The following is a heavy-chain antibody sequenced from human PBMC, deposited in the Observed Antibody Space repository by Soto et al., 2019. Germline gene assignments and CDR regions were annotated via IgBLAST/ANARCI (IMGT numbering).Heavy chain of an antibody. CDR1: GGSISTYY. V-gene: IGHV4-59*01. D-gene: IGHD2-8*01. CDR3: ARVGHCTNGVCYGHYYYYMDV. J-gene: IGHJ6*03. Sequence: SETLSLTCTVSGGSISTYYWIWIRQPPGKGLEWIGYMYYSGSTNYNPSLKSRVTISVDTSKNQFSLKLSSVTAADTAVYYCARVGHCTNGVCYGHYYYYMDVWGKGTTVTVSS. CDR2: MYYSGST.